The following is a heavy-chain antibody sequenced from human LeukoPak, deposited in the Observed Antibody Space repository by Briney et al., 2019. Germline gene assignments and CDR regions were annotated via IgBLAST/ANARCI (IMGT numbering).Heavy chain of an antibody. J-gene: IGHJ4*02. CDR3: ANTDSSGYQYYFDY. CDR2: ISSSSSYI. D-gene: IGHD3-22*01. V-gene: IGHV3-21*01. CDR1: GFTFSSYS. Sequence: GGSLRLSCAASGFTFSSYSMNWVRQAPGKGLEWVSSISSSSSYIYYADSVKGRFTISRDNAKNSLYLQMNSPRAEDTAVYYCANTDSSGYQYYFDYWGQGTLVTVSS.